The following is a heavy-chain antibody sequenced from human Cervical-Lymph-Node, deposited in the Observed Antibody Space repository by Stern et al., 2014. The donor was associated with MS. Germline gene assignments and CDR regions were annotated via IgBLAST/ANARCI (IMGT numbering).Heavy chain of an antibody. CDR2: IWYDGSRK. CDR1: GFTFSDYG. J-gene: IGHJ4*02. Sequence: VQLVESGGGVVQPGRSLRLSCAASGFTFSDYGMHWVRQAPGKGLGWGAVIWYDGSRKHYGDSVKGRFTISRDNSKNTVFLQMDSLRAEDTAVYYCARDDYGDYELAYWGQGTRVTVSS. V-gene: IGHV3-33*01. D-gene: IGHD4-17*01. CDR3: ARDDYGDYELAY.